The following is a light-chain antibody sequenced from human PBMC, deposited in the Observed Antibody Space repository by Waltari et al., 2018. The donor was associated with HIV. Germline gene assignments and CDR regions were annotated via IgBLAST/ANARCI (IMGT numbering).Light chain of an antibody. CDR1: QDITYY. CDR3: QQYDDFPYT. CDR2: DAS. J-gene: IGKJ2*01. V-gene: IGKV1-33*01. Sequence: DIQMTQSPPSLSASVGDRVTITCQASQDITYYLNWFQQQPGKAPKLLIYDASTLQRGVPSRFSGSGSGTDFTFTISSLQPEDIATYYCQQYDDFPYTFGQGTKLEI.